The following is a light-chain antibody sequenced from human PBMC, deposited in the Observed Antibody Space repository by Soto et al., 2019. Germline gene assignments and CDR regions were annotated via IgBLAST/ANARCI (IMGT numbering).Light chain of an antibody. Sequence: QSARTQPASVSVSPGQSSTISCTGTSSDVGAYNFVSWHQQHPGKAPKLMIYNVYDRPSGISYRFSGSKSGNTASLTISGLQGEDEADYYCSAYTVSRTYVFGTGTKVTVL. J-gene: IGLJ1*01. V-gene: IGLV2-14*03. CDR2: NVY. CDR1: SSDVGAYNF. CDR3: SAYTVSRTYV.